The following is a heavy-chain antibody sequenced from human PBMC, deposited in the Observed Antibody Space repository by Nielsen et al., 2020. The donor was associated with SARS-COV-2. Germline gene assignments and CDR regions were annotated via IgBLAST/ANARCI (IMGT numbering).Heavy chain of an antibody. CDR3: ARGDSTVTTYYFDY. CDR2: TSPNSGNT. J-gene: IGHJ4*02. D-gene: IGHD4-17*01. Sequence: ASVKVSCKASGYTFTSYYMHWVRQATGQGLEWMGWTSPNSGNTGYAQKFQGRVTMTTDTSTSTAYMELRSLRSDDTAVYYCARGDSTVTTYYFDYWGQGTLVTVSS. V-gene: IGHV1-8*02. CDR1: GYTFTSYY.